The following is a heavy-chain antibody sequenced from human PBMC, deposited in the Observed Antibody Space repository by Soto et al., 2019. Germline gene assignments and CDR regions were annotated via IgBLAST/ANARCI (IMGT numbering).Heavy chain of an antibody. CDR1: GFSFSSYA. J-gene: IGHJ4*02. D-gene: IGHD3-22*01. CDR2: ISNDGSNK. Sequence: QVQLVESGGGVVQPGRSLRLSCAASGFSFSSYAMHWVRQAPGKGLEWVAVISNDGSNKYYADSVTGRFTISRDNSKNTLYLQMNSLRDEDTAVYYWARAYYDGRSGYSGYWGQGTLVTVSS. V-gene: IGHV3-30-3*01. CDR3: ARAYYDGRSGYSGY.